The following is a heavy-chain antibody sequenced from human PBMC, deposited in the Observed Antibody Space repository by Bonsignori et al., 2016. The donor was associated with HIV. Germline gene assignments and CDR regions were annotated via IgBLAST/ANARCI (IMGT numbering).Heavy chain of an antibody. Sequence: VRQAPGKGLDWVSLVYSGGNTYYADSVKGRFTISRDNSKNTLYLQMNSLRAEDTAVYYCARDAYGDYGGVGYFDLWGRGTLVTVSS. CDR3: ARDAYGDYGGVGYFDL. J-gene: IGHJ2*01. V-gene: IGHV3-66*01. D-gene: IGHD4-17*01. CDR2: VYSGGNT.